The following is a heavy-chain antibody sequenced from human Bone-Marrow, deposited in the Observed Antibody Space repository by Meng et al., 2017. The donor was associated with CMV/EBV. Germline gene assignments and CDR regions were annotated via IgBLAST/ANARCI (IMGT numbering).Heavy chain of an antibody. Sequence: GGSLRLSCAASGFTVSSNYMSWVRQAPGKGLEWVSSISSSSSYIYYADSVKGRFTISRDNAKNSLYLQMNSLRAEDTAVYYCASGWGENWGLYYYYYGMDVWGQGTTVTVSS. J-gene: IGHJ6*02. V-gene: IGHV3-21*01. CDR1: GFTVSSNY. CDR2: ISSSSSYI. D-gene: IGHD7-27*01. CDR3: ASGWGENWGLYYYYYGMDV.